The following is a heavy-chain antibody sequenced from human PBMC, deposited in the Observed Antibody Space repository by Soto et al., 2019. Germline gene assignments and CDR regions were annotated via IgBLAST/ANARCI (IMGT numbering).Heavy chain of an antibody. CDR2: MDPNSGVT. CDR3: ARQRKFDFWRKGLDV. V-gene: IGHV1-8*01. Sequence: GASVKVSCKASGYTFTSHDIHWVRQATGQGLEWMGWMDPNSGVTGYAQKFQGRVTMTRDTSTNSAHMELSSLTSDDTAVYYRARQRKFDFWRKGLDVWGQGTTVTVSS. D-gene: IGHD3-3*01. J-gene: IGHJ6*02. CDR1: GYTFTSHD.